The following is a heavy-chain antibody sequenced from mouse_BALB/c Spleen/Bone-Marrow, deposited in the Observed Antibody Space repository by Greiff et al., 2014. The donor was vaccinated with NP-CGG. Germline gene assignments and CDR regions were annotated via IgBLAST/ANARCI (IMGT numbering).Heavy chain of an antibody. J-gene: IGHJ2*01. D-gene: IGHD2-10*02. CDR3: ARQYGNYFDY. Sequence: VQLQQSGAELVRPGSSVKISCKAPGYAFSSYWMNWVKQRPGQGLEWIGQIYPGDGDTNYNGKFKGKATLTADKSSSTAYMQLSSLTSEDSAVYFCARQYGNYFDYWGQGTTLTVSS. CDR2: IYPGDGDT. V-gene: IGHV1-80*01. CDR1: GYAFSSYW.